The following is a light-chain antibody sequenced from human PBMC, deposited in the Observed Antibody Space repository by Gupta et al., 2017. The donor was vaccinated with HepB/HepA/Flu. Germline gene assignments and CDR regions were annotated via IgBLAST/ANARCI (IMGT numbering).Light chain of an antibody. CDR1: QSVLYSSNNKNY. CDR2: WAS. CDR3: QQYESTPRS. V-gene: IGKV4-1*01. Sequence: DIVMTQSPDSLAVSLGERATINCKSSQSVLYSSNNKNYLAWYQQKPGQPPKLLIYWASTRESGVPDRFSSSGSGTDGTLTISSLQAEDGAVYYCQQYESTPRSCGQGTKLEIK. J-gene: IGKJ2*04.